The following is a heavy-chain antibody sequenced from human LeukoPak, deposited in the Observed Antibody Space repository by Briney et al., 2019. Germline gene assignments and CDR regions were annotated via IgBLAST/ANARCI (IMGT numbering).Heavy chain of an antibody. CDR3: AKGEWLANFDY. V-gene: IGHV3-23*01. CDR1: GFTFSSYA. D-gene: IGHD6-19*01. CDR2: ISGSGGTT. Sequence: GGSLRLSCVASGFTFSSYAMSWVRKAPGKGLEWVPGISGSGGTTYYADSVKGRFTISRDNSKNTLYLQMNSLRAEDTAVYYCAKGEWLANFDYWGQGTLVTVSS. J-gene: IGHJ4*02.